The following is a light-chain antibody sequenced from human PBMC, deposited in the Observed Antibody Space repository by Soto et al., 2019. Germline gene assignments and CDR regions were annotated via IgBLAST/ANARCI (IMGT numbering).Light chain of an antibody. Sequence: QSVLTQPPSASGTPGQRVTTSCSGSSSNIGSNIVNWYQQLPGTAPKLLIYSNSQRPSGVPDRFSGSKSGTSASLAISGLQSEGEADYYCAAWDDSLNGWVFGGGTKLTVL. V-gene: IGLV1-44*01. CDR2: SNS. CDR3: AAWDDSLNGWV. J-gene: IGLJ3*02. CDR1: SSNIGSNI.